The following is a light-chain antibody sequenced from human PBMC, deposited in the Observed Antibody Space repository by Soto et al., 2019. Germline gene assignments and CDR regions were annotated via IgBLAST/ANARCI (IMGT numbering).Light chain of an antibody. CDR1: SGYVGTYSL. V-gene: IGLV2-23*01. CDR2: EGH. Sequence: QSVLAQPASVSGSPGQSITISCTVASGYVGTYSLVSWYQQHPGKAPKVVIYEGHKRPSGVPDRFSGSTSVNTASLTISGLQAEDEADYYCCSYAGSYTRVFGTGTKVTVL. CDR3: CSYAGSYTRV. J-gene: IGLJ1*01.